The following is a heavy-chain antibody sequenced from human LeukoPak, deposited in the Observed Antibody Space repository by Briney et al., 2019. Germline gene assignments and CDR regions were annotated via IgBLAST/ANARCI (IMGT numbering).Heavy chain of an antibody. J-gene: IGHJ5*02. Sequence: SVKVSCKASGGTFSSYAISWVRQAPGQGLEWMGGIISIFGTANYAQKFQGRVTITADESTSTAYMELSSLRSEDTAVYYCARDVRIAAAGTNWFDPWGQGTLVTSST. CDR2: IISIFGTA. D-gene: IGHD6-13*01. V-gene: IGHV1-69*13. CDR3: ARDVRIAAAGTNWFDP. CDR1: GGTFSSYA.